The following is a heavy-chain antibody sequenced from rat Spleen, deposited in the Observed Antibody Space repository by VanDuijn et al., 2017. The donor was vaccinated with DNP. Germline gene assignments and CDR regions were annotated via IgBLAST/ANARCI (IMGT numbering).Heavy chain of an antibody. CDR3: ASSRGNYGGYSVADWFPY. J-gene: IGHJ3*01. CDR2: ISNTGDNT. Sequence: EVQLVESGGGPVQPGRSLKLSCVASGFIFSNYWMTWIRQAPGKGLEWVASISNTGDNTYYSDSVKGRFSLSRDNAKSTLYLQMDSLRSEDTATYYCASSRGNYGGYSVADWFPYWGQGTLVTVSS. CDR1: GFIFSNYW. D-gene: IGHD1-11*01. V-gene: IGHV5-31*01.